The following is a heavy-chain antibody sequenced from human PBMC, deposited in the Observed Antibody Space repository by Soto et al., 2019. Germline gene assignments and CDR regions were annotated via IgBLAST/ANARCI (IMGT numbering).Heavy chain of an antibody. J-gene: IGHJ6*02. D-gene: IGHD3-3*02. V-gene: IGHV4-34*02. CDR1: GGSFSGYY. CDR3: ARDRQYYHFWSGYQNEGPYDMDV. CDR2: INHSGGT. Sequence: QVHLQQGGAGLLNPSEPLSLTCLVYGGSFSGYYWTWFRQAPGKGLGWIGEINHSGGTNYNSSLKSRVTISVDTSKNQFSLILYSVTAADTAVYYCARDRQYYHFWSGYQNEGPYDMDVWGQGTTVTVSS.